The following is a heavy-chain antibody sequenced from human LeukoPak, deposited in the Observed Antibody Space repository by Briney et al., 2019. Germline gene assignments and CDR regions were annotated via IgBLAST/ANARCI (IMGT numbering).Heavy chain of an antibody. CDR2: IYYSGST. CDR3: ARDNSVAGTNNWFDH. Sequence: SETLSLTCTVSGGSISSYYWSWIRQPPGKGLEWIGYIYYSGSTNYNPSLKSRVTISVDTSKNQFSLKLSSVTAADTAVYYCARDNSVAGTNNWFDHWGQGTLVTVSS. V-gene: IGHV4-59*01. J-gene: IGHJ5*02. D-gene: IGHD6-19*01. CDR1: GGSISSYY.